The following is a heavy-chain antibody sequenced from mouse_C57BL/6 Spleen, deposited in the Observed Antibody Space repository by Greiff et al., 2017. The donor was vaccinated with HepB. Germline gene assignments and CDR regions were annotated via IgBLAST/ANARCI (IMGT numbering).Heavy chain of an antibody. J-gene: IGHJ2*01. CDR3: ARDYGNYAATVFDY. CDR2: IYPGSGNT. CDR1: GYSFTSYY. V-gene: IGHV1-66*01. Sequence: QVQLQQSGPELVKPGASVKISCKASGYSFTSYYIHWVKQRPGQGLEWIGWIYPGSGNTKYNEKFKGKATLTADTSSSTAYMQLSSLTSEDSAVYYCARDYGNYAATVFDYWGQGTTLTVSS. D-gene: IGHD2-1*01.